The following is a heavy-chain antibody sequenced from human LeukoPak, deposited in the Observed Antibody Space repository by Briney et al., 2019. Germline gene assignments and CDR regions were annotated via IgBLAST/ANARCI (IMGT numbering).Heavy chain of an antibody. Sequence: SGGSLRLSCAASGFTFSSYAMSWVRQAPGKGLEWVSAISGSGGSTYYADSVKGRFTISRDNAKNSLYLQMSSLRAEDTAVYYCARDGYGDYGHSDYWGQGTLVTVSS. CDR3: ARDGYGDYGHSDY. J-gene: IGHJ4*02. CDR2: ISGSGGST. D-gene: IGHD4-17*01. V-gene: IGHV3-23*01. CDR1: GFTFSSYA.